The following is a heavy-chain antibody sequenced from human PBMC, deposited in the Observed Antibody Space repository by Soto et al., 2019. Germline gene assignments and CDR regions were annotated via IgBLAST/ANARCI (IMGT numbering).Heavy chain of an antibody. D-gene: IGHD1-26*01. V-gene: IGHV4-4*02. Sequence: PSETLSLTCAVSGGSISSTNWWTGVRQRPGKGLEWIGEIYHSGVTNYNPSLKSRVIRSVDKSKNQFSLRLTAVTAADTAVYYCARDGRYSETYYHAFDFWGQGTMFT. J-gene: IGHJ3*01. CDR3: ARDGRYSETYYHAFDF. CDR1: GGSISSTNW. CDR2: IYHSGVT.